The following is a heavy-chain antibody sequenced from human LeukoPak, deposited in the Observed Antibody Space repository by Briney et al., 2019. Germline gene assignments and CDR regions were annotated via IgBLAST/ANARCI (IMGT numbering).Heavy chain of an antibody. J-gene: IGHJ5*02. Sequence: SETLSLTCAVYGGSFSGYYWSWIRQPPGKGLEWIGEINHSGSTNYNPSLKSRVTISVDTSKNQFSLKLSSVTAADTAVYYCARLMRITMLVVVITRWFDPWGQGTLVTVSS. D-gene: IGHD3-22*01. CDR1: GGSFSGYY. CDR3: ARLMRITMLVVVITRWFDP. V-gene: IGHV4-34*01. CDR2: INHSGST.